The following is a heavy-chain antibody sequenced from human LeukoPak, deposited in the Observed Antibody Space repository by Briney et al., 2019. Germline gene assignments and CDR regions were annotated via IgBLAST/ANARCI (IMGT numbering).Heavy chain of an antibody. J-gene: IGHJ5*02. Sequence: ESLKISCKGSGYSFTSYWIGWVRQMPGKGLEWMGIIYPGDSDTRYSPSFQGQVTISADKSISTAYLQWSSLKASDTAMYYCARHGLWSSSWPTMYNWFDPWGQGTLVTVSS. CDR2: IYPGDSDT. CDR3: ARHGLWSSSWPTMYNWFDP. D-gene: IGHD6-13*01. V-gene: IGHV5-51*01. CDR1: GYSFTSYW.